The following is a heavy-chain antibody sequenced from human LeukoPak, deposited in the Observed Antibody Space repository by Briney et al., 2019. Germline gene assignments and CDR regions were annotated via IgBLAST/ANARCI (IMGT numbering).Heavy chain of an antibody. J-gene: IGHJ5*02. CDR2: IIPIFGTA. CDR1: GGTFSSYA. Sequence: SVKVSCTASGGTFSSYAISWVRQAPGQGLEWMGGIIPIFGTANYAQKFQGRVTITADESTSTAYMELSSLRSEDTAVYYCARGPAYCSSTSCYASGDNWFDPWGQGTLVTVSS. V-gene: IGHV1-69*13. CDR3: ARGPAYCSSTSCYASGDNWFDP. D-gene: IGHD2-2*01.